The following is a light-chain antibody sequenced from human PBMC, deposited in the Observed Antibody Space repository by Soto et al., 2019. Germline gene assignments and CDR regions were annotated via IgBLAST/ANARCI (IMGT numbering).Light chain of an antibody. Sequence: EIVMTQSPATLSVSPGERATLSCRASQSVSSILAWYQQKPGQAPRLLIYGASTRATGIPARFSGSGSGTEFTLTISSLQSEDFAVYYCQQYNNWPPYTFGKGTKVDIK. J-gene: IGKJ2*01. CDR3: QQYNNWPPYT. CDR1: QSVSSI. CDR2: GAS. V-gene: IGKV3-15*01.